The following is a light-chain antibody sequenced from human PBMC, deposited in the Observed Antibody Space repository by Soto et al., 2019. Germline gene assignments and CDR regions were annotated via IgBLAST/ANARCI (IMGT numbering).Light chain of an antibody. J-gene: IGKJ2*01. CDR3: QKSKISPQMYT. CDR1: QTISSS. V-gene: IGKV1-39*01. CDR2: AAS. Sequence: DIQMTQSPSSLSASVGDRVTITCRASQTISSSLNWYQQKPGKAPDLLIYAASNLQSGVPSRFSGSGSGSDFPLPISSLQPEDFATYYCQKSKISPQMYTFGQGPRLEIK.